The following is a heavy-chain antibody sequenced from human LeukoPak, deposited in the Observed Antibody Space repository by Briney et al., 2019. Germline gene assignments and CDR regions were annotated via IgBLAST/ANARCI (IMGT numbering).Heavy chain of an antibody. Sequence: SETLSLTCSVSGGSVGSNYWSWVRQPPGKGLEWIGYISYSGDTKYNPSLKSLLSMSVDTSKNQCSLMLTSVTAADTAVYYCARGSGWYPHWGQGTLVIVSS. V-gene: IGHV4-59*02. CDR1: GGSVGSNY. CDR2: ISYSGDT. CDR3: ARGSGWYPH. D-gene: IGHD6-19*01. J-gene: IGHJ1*01.